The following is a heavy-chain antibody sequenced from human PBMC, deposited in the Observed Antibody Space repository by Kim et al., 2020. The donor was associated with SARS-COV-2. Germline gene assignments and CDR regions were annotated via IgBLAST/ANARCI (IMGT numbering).Heavy chain of an antibody. V-gene: IGHV4-34*01. Sequence: SETLSLTCAVYGGSFSGYYWSWIRQPPGKGLEWIGEINHSGSTNYNPSLKSRVTISVDTSKNQFSLKLSSVTAADTAVYYCARGQDIAAAGHEDYWGQGT. D-gene: IGHD6-13*01. CDR2: INHSGST. CDR1: GGSFSGYY. J-gene: IGHJ4*02. CDR3: ARGQDIAAAGHEDY.